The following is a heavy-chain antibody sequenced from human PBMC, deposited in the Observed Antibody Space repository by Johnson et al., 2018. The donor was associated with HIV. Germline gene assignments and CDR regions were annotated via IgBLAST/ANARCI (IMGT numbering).Heavy chain of an antibody. CDR1: GFTFRSYG. Sequence: QVQLVESGGGVVQPGRSLRLSCASSGFTFRSYGMHWVRQAPGKGLEWVAVISYDGSNKYYADSVKGRFTISRDNSKNTLYLQMNSLRAEDTAVYYCASGQNAFDIWGQGTMVTVSS. CDR3: ASGQNAFDI. J-gene: IGHJ3*02. CDR2: ISYDGSNK. V-gene: IGHV3-30*03.